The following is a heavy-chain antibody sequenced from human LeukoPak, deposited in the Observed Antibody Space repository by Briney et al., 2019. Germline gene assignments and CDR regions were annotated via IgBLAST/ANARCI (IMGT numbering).Heavy chain of an antibody. CDR3: ANGGIVGATTDWEYYFDY. CDR1: GFTFSSYE. CDR2: ISSTGLTI. D-gene: IGHD1-26*01. V-gene: IGHV3-48*03. Sequence: GGSLRLSCAASGFTFSSYEMNWVRQAPGKGLEWVSYISSTGLTIFYADSVKGRFTISRGNSKNTLYLQMNSLRAEDTAVYYCANGGIVGATTDWEYYFDYWGQGTLVTVSS. J-gene: IGHJ4*02.